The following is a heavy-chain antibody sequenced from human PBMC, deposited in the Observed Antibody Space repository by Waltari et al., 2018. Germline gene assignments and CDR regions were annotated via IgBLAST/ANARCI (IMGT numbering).Heavy chain of an antibody. CDR2: IRADGSNT. Sequence: EVQLVESGGGLAQPGGSLRLSCAASGFSFSSYWMHWVRQAPGEGLVWLSVIRADGSNTTYADSVKGRFTVSRDNAKNTLYLQMNSLRAEDTAVYYCARVPLIAVAGYYYYYGMDVWGQGTTVTVSS. CDR3: ARVPLIAVAGYYYYYGMDV. J-gene: IGHJ6*02. V-gene: IGHV3-74*01. CDR1: GFSFSSYW. D-gene: IGHD6-19*01.